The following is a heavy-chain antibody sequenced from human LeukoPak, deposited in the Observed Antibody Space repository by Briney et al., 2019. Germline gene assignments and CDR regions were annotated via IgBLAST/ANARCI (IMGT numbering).Heavy chain of an antibody. Sequence: ASVKVSCKASGYTFTSHGISWVRLVPGQGLEWMAWISCYNGDTIYSQNFQGRVTMTTDTSTNTAYMELRSLRSDDTAVYYRARDPSNTSGRFAYFDYWGQGTLVTVSS. CDR1: GYTFTSHG. V-gene: IGHV1-18*01. CDR3: ARDPSNTSGRFAYFDY. CDR2: ISCYNGDT. D-gene: IGHD6-19*01. J-gene: IGHJ4*02.